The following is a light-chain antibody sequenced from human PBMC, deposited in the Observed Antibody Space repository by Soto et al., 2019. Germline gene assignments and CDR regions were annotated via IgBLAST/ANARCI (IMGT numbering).Light chain of an antibody. CDR1: QSINNNY. V-gene: IGKV3-20*01. J-gene: IGKJ1*01. CDR2: GAS. Sequence: EILLTQSPGTLSLSPGERATLSCRASQSINNNYLAWYQQKRGQAPRLLIYGASSRATGIPDRFSGSGSGTDFTLTSSRLEPADFAVYYCQQYGGSPRTFGQGTQVEIK. CDR3: QQYGGSPRT.